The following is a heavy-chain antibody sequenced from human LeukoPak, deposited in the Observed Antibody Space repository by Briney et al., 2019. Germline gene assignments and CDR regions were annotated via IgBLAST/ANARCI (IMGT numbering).Heavy chain of an antibody. Sequence: PSETLSLTCTVSGGSISSSSYYWGWIRQPPGKGLEWIGNIYHSGNTYYNSSLKSRVTISVDTSKNQFSLRLTSVTAADTAVYYCARVYYSSSYDYWYFDLWGRGTLVTVSS. D-gene: IGHD6-13*01. J-gene: IGHJ2*01. V-gene: IGHV4-39*07. CDR2: IYHSGNT. CDR1: GGSISSSSYY. CDR3: ARVYYSSSYDYWYFDL.